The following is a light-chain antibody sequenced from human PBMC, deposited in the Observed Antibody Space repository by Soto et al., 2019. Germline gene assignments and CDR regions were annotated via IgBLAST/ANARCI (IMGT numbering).Light chain of an antibody. Sequence: EIVLTQSPATLSSFPGDRFTLSCRASQYINTRLAWYQHRPGQAPRLLIYQTSIRAAGIPARFSASGTGTDFTLTISDVQPEDFAVYYCHQRQSWPRTFGQGTRLEIK. CDR1: QYINTR. CDR3: HQRQSWPRT. V-gene: IGKV3-11*01. J-gene: IGKJ5*01. CDR2: QTS.